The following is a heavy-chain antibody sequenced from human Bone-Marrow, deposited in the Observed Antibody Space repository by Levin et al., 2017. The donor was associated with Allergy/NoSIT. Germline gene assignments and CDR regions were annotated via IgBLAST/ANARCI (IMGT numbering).Heavy chain of an antibody. Sequence: ASETLSLTCTVSGGSINTSSYYWVWIRQPPGKGLEWIGSIYYSGDTYYSPSLKSRVTISVDTSKNQFSLKLSSVTAADTAVYYCARLAKTASGGNKGYFDLGGRGTLVTVSS. D-gene: IGHD4-23*01. CDR1: GGSINTSSYY. CDR3: ARLAKTASGGNKGYFDL. J-gene: IGHJ2*01. CDR2: IYYSGDT. V-gene: IGHV4-39*01.